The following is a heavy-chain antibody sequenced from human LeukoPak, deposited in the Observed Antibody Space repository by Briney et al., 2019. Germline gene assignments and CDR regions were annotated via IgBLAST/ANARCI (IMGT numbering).Heavy chain of an antibody. CDR3: ARAPVTSCRGAFCYPFDL. Sequence: GGSLRLSCAASGFPLSSYAMSWVRQVPGKGLEWVSATSSSDDGTYHADSVRGRFTIYRDNFRNTLYLQMNRLRVEDAALYYCARAPVTSCRGAFCYPFDLWGQGVLVTVSS. CDR1: GFPLSSYA. V-gene: IGHV3-23*01. D-gene: IGHD2-21*01. CDR2: TSSSDDGT. J-gene: IGHJ4*02.